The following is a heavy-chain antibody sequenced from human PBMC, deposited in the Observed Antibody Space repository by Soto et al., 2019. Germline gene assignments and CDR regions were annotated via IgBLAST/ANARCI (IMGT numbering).Heavy chain of an antibody. CDR1: GVSITSYY. J-gene: IGHJ6*02. CDR2: INTDGLS. V-gene: IGHV4-4*07. CDR3: ARVPVAVAATEDYYGLDV. Sequence: DLEESGPGLVRPSETLSLTCSVSGVSITSYYWSWIRQSAGGGLEWMGRINTDGLSTYSPSFKSRLTMSLDTSKNQVSLRLISVAAAHTAVYFCARVPVAVAATEDYYGLDVWGQGTTVTVSS. D-gene: IGHD2-15*01.